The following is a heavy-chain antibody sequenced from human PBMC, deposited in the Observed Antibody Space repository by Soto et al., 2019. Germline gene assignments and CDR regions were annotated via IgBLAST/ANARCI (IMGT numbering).Heavy chain of an antibody. CDR2: IYTSGNG. CDR1: GGSISRHY. J-gene: IGHJ4*02. CDR3: ARDQALIYFDS. Sequence: SETLSLTCTVSGGSISRHYWSWIRQPAGKGLEWIRRIYTSGNGNYNPSLKSRVTMSVDTSKNQFALKLNSVTAADTAVYYCARDQALIYFDSWGRGTLVTVSS. V-gene: IGHV4-4*07. D-gene: IGHD2-8*01.